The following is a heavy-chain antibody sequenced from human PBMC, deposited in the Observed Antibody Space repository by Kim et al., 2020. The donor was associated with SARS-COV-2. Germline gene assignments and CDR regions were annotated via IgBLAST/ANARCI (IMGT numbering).Heavy chain of an antibody. CDR3: ARHGRQQLVQWFDP. D-gene: IGHD6-13*01. V-gene: IGHV4-59*08. Sequence: KPALRIRVTISVDTSKNMYSLKLSCVTSADTAVYYCARHGRQQLVQWFDPWGQGTLVTVSS. J-gene: IGHJ5*02.